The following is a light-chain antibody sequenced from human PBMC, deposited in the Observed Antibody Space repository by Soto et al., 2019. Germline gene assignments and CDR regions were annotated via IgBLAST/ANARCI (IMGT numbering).Light chain of an antibody. V-gene: IGKV3-15*01. Sequence: EIVMTQSPATLSVSPGERATLSCRASHRVSSYLAWYQQKPGQAPRLLIYATSTRATGIPARFSGSGSGTEFTLTIRSLQSEDFSVYYCQQYNNWPLTFGGWTNVEIK. CDR3: QQYNNWPLT. J-gene: IGKJ4*01. CDR1: HRVSSY. CDR2: ATS.